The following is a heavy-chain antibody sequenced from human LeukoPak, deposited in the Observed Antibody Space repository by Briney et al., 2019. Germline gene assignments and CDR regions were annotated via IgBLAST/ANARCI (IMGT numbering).Heavy chain of an antibody. V-gene: IGHV3-43*02. D-gene: IGHD1-26*01. J-gene: IGHJ4*02. CDR3: AKDNLVEWWEQLRGSWYFDY. CDR2: ISGDGGST. CDR1: GFTFGGYA. Sequence: HPGGSLRLSCAASGFTFGGYAMHWVRQAPGKGLEWVSLISGDGGSTYYADSMKGRFTISRDNSKNSLYLQMNSLSTEDTALYYCAKDNLVEWWEQLRGSWYFDYWGQGTLVTVSS.